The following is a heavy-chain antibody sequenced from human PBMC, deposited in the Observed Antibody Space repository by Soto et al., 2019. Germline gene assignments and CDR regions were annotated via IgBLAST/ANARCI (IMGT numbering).Heavy chain of an antibody. V-gene: IGHV5-51*01. CDR1: GYSFSTYW. J-gene: IGHJ5*02. CDR3: ARRIAVAWFDP. Sequence: GESLKISCKASGYSFSTYWIGWVRQMPGKGLEWMGIIYPGDSDTRYSPSFQGQVTISADKSISTAYLQWSSLKASDTAMDDCARRIAVAWFDPWGQGTLVPVSS. CDR2: IYPGDSDT. D-gene: IGHD6-19*01.